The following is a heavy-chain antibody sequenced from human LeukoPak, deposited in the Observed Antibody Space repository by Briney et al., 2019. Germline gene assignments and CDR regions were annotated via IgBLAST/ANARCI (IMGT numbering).Heavy chain of an antibody. CDR1: GDSITSGGYY. Sequence: SETLSLTCTVSGDSITSGGYYWTWIRQRPGKGLEWIGYIYKAGSTYYNPSLKSRVTMSVDTSRNQFSLKLNSVTAADTAVYYCARDVLRWGQGTLVTVSS. V-gene: IGHV4-31*03. J-gene: IGHJ4*02. CDR2: IYKAGST. CDR3: ARDVLR.